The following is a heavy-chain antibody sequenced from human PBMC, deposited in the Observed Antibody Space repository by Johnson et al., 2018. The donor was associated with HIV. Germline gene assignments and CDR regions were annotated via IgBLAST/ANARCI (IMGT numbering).Heavy chain of an antibody. Sequence: QMLLVESGGGVVQPGGSLRLSCAASVFTFSSYGMHWVRQAPGKGLEWVALIRYDGSKKYYADSVKGRFTISRDNSKNTMDLQMNSWRAEDTAVDYCAKEYYYDSSGGNDAFDIWGQGTMVTVSS. CDR3: AKEYYYDSSGGNDAFDI. CDR1: VFTFSSYG. V-gene: IGHV3-30*02. D-gene: IGHD3-22*01. CDR2: IRYDGSKK. J-gene: IGHJ3*02.